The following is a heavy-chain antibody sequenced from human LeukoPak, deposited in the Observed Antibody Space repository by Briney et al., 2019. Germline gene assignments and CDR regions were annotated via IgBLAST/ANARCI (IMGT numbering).Heavy chain of an antibody. D-gene: IGHD1-14*01. CDR1: GFTFDDYA. Sequence: GGSLRLSCAASGFTFDDYAMHWVRQAPGRGVECVAGISWNSGSIGYADSVKGRFTISRDHGKNYLYLQMNSLRAEDTALYYCAKDIVGNFDYWGQGTLVTVSS. J-gene: IGHJ4*02. CDR3: AKDIVGNFDY. V-gene: IGHV3-9*01. CDR2: ISWNSGSI.